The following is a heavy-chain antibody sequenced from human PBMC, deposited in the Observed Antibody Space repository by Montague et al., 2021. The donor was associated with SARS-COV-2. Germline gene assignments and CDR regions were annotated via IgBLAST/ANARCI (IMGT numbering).Heavy chain of an antibody. V-gene: IGHV4-39*01. Sequence: SETLSLTCSVAGASINNSPYYWGWIRQPPGKALEWIGSIYYSGXTXYXXSLKSRVTMSVDTSENQFSLKLSSVTAADSAVFYCARWGLNNAFDIWGLGTMITISS. CDR2: IYYSGXT. J-gene: IGHJ3*02. D-gene: IGHD1/OR15-1a*01. CDR1: GASINNSPYY. CDR3: ARWGLNNAFDI.